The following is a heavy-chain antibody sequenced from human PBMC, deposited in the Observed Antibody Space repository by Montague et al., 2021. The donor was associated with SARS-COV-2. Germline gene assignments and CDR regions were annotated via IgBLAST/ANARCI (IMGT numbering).Heavy chain of an antibody. CDR1: GGSFIGYY. V-gene: IGHV4-34*01. D-gene: IGHD4-11*01. J-gene: IGHJ6*02. Sequence: SETLSLTCAVYGGSFIGYYWSWIRQPPGKGLVWIGQIHHTGSTIFKPSLRSRVTISEDTSKNQFSLKMTSVTAADTAVYYCARGGQQLRFGLDVWGQGTTVTVSS. CDR2: IHHTGST. CDR3: ARGGQQLRFGLDV.